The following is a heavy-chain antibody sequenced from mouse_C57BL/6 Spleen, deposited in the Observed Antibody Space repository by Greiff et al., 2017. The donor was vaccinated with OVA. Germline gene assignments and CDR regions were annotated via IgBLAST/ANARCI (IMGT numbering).Heavy chain of an antibody. CDR2: IDPEDGDT. J-gene: IGHJ2*01. CDR1: GFNIKDYY. V-gene: IGHV14-2*01. Sequence: VQLKESGAELVKPGASVKLSCTASGFNIKDYYMHWVKQRTEQGLEWIGRIDPEDGDTEYAPKFQGKATITADTSSNTAYLQLSSLTSEDTAVYYCAITAVVGDYWGQGTTLTVSS. D-gene: IGHD1-1*01. CDR3: AITAVVGDY.